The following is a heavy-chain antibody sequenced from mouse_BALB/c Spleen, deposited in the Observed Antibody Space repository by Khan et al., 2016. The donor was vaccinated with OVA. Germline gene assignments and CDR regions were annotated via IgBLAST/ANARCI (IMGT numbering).Heavy chain of an antibody. CDR3: AREEALYYFDY. J-gene: IGHJ2*01. D-gene: IGHD3-2*02. V-gene: IGHV1S132*01. Sequence: QVHVKQSGAELVRPGASVKLSCKTSGYIFTSYWIHWVKQRSGQGLEWIARIYPGTDNTYYNEQLKDKATLTADTSSSTAYMQLSSLTSEYSAVDFCAREEALYYFDYWGQGTTLTVSS. CDR1: GYIFTSYW. CDR2: IYPGTDNT.